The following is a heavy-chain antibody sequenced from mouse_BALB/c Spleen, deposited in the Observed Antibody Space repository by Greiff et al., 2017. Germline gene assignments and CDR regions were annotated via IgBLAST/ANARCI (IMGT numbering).Heavy chain of an antibody. D-gene: IGHD1-1*01. V-gene: IGHV5-9-4*01. Sequence: EVQVVESGGGLVKPEGSLKLSCAASGFTFSSYAMSWVRQSPEKRLEWVAEISSGGSYTYYPDTVTGRFTISRDNAKNTLYLEMSSLRSEDTAMYYCAREYYEGAMDYWGQGTSVTVSS. CDR3: AREYYEGAMDY. J-gene: IGHJ4*01. CDR2: ISSGGSYT. CDR1: GFTFSSYA.